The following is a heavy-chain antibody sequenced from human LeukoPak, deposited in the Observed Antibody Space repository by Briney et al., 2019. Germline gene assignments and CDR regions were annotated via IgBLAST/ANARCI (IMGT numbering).Heavy chain of an antibody. CDR3: ARDFLQDHYGDYDPSYYFDY. J-gene: IGHJ4*02. CDR2: ISSSSSYI. D-gene: IGHD4-17*01. CDR1: GFTFSSYS. V-gene: IGHV3-21*01. Sequence: KPGRSLRLSCAASGFTFSSYSMNWVRQAPGKGLEWVSSISSSSSYIYYADSVKGRFTISGDNAKNSLYLQMNSLRAEDTAVYYCARDFLQDHYGDYDPSYYFDYWGQGTLVTVSS.